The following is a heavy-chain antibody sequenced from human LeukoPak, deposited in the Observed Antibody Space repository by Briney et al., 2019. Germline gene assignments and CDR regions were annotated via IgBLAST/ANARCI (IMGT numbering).Heavy chain of an antibody. CDR3: AKAGKEEVAIDAFYV. J-gene: IGHJ3*01. D-gene: IGHD2-15*01. CDR1: GFTFSSYA. V-gene: IGHV3-30-3*01. CDR2: ISYDGSNK. Sequence: GGSLRLSCAASGFTFSSYAMHWVRQAPGKGLEWVAVISYDGSNKYYADSVKGRFTISRDNSKNTLYLQMNSLRAEDTAVYYCAKAGKEEVAIDAFYVWGQGTTVTVSS.